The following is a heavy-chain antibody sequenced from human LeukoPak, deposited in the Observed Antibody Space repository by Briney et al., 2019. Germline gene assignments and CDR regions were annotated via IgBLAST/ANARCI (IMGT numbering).Heavy chain of an antibody. CDR3: ARGYRSTGFGESFDL. V-gene: IGHV4-34*01. D-gene: IGHD3-10*01. CDR1: GGSFSGYY. J-gene: IGHJ2*01. CDR2: INHSGRS. Sequence: SETPSLTCAVHGGSFSGYYLSWIRQSPGKGLDWIGEINHSGRSNYNPSLKSRGTISVDKSKNQFSFKLMSVTGADTAVYYCARGYRSTGFGESFDLWGGGALATVSS.